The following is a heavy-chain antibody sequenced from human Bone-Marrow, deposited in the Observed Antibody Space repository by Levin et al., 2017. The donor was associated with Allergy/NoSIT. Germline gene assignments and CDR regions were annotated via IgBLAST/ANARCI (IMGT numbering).Heavy chain of an antibody. CDR2: INPNSGGT. J-gene: IGHJ4*02. Sequence: ASVKVSCKASGYTFTGYYMHWVRQAPGQGLEWMGWINPNSGGTNYAQKFQGRVTMTRDTSISTAYMELSRLRSDDTAVYYCARDRTGYYDSSGLDYWGQGTLVTVSS. D-gene: IGHD3-22*01. CDR3: ARDRTGYYDSSGLDY. CDR1: GYTFTGYY. V-gene: IGHV1-2*02.